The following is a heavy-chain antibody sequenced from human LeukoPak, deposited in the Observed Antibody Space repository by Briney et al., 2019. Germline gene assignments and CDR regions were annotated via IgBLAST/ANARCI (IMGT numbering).Heavy chain of an antibody. CDR1: GFTFSSYA. CDR2: ISSNGGST. D-gene: IGHD3-3*01. J-gene: IGHJ2*01. Sequence: GGSLRLSCAASGFTFSSYAMHWVRQAPGKGLEYVSAISSNGGSTYYASSVKGRFTISRDNSKNTLYLEMGSLRAEDMAVYYCARASGITIFGVVITPRYFDLWGRGTLVTVSS. V-gene: IGHV3-64*01. CDR3: ARASGITIFGVVITPRYFDL.